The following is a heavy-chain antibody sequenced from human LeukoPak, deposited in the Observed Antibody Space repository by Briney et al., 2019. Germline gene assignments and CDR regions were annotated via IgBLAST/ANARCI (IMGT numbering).Heavy chain of an antibody. CDR2: INHSGST. CDR1: GFTFSSYS. Sequence: GSLRLSCAASGFTFSSYSMSWIRQPPGKGLEWIGEINHSGSTNYNPSLKSRVTISVDTSKNQFSLKLSSVTAADTAVYYCARGKRRPFDYWGQGTLVTVSS. V-gene: IGHV4-34*01. J-gene: IGHJ4*02. CDR3: ARGKRRPFDY. D-gene: IGHD1-1*01.